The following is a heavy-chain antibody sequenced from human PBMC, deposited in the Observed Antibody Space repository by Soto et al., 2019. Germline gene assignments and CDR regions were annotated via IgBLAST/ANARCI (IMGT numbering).Heavy chain of an antibody. D-gene: IGHD3-10*01. Sequence: EGSPRLSSRASGFTFSSYTMNWVRQAPGKGLEWVSSISSSSSYIYYTDSVKGRFTISRDNAKNSLYLQMNSLRAEDTAVYYCAPWSRFALDNPGQESSFPVSS. CDR1: GFTFSSYT. CDR2: ISSSSSYI. CDR3: APWSRFALDN. V-gene: IGHV3-21*01. J-gene: IGHJ4*01.